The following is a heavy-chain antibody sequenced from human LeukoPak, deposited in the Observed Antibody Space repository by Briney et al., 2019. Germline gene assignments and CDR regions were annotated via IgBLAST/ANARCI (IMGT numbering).Heavy chain of an antibody. V-gene: IGHV1-69*06. CDR3: ARVGYYDSSGYWDNFDY. CDR1: GGTFSSYA. J-gene: IGHJ4*02. CDR2: IIPIFGTA. D-gene: IGHD3-22*01. Sequence: SVKVSCKASGGTFSSYAISWVRQAPGQGLEWMGGIIPIFGTANYAQKFRGRVTITADKSTRTAYMELSSLRSEDTAVYYCARVGYYDSSGYWDNFDYWGQGTLVTVSS.